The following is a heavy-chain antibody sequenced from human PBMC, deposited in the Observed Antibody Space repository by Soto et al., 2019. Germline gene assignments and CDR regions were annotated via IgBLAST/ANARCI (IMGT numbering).Heavy chain of an antibody. CDR2: IFYSGST. CDR1: VGPINGVGYS. Sequence: QVQLQESGPGLVKPSRPLSLPCFVSVGPINGVGYSGIWIPQHPGKGLEWIGNIFYSGSTSYNPSLKSRLTISIDTSKTHFSLKLSSVTAADTAVYYCARNSISKKIDYWGQGTLVTVSS. V-gene: IGHV4-31*02. CDR3: ARNSISKKIDY. J-gene: IGHJ4*02. D-gene: IGHD3-22*01.